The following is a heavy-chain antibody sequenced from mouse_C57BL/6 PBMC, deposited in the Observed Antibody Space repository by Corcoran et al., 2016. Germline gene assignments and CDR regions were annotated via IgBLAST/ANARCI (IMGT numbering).Heavy chain of an antibody. Sequence: QVQLQQSGAELARPGASVKLYCKASGYTFTSYGISWVKQRTGQCLEWIGEIYPRSGNTYYNEKFKGKATLTADKYASTAYMELRSMTSEVSAVYFCARSVRDAIDAWGQGTTLTGSS. CDR2: IYPRSGNT. CDR1: GYTFTSYG. D-gene: IGHD6-1*01. J-gene: IGHJ2*01. CDR3: ARSVRDAIDA. V-gene: IGHV1-81*01.